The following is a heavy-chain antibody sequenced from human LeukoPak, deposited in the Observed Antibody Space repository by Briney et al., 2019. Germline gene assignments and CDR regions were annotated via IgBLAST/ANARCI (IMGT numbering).Heavy chain of an antibody. Sequence: GGSLRLSCAASGLTFSNYAMSWVRQAPGKGLEWVSAISNSGDNTYYAESVKGRFTISRDNSKSTLYLQMNSLEAEDTAVYYCAKSRGSGTYYKGNDYWGQGTLVTVSS. V-gene: IGHV3-23*01. CDR3: AKSRGSGTYYKGNDY. J-gene: IGHJ4*02. CDR2: ISNSGDNT. D-gene: IGHD3-10*01. CDR1: GLTFSNYA.